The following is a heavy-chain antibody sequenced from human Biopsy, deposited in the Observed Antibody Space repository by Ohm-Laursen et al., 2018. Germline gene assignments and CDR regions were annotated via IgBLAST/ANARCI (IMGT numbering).Heavy chain of an antibody. J-gene: IGHJ6*02. CDR1: GDTFTTSA. CDR2: IIPILGTV. D-gene: IGHD3-10*01. Sequence: SSVKVSCKASGDTFTTSAISWVRQVPGQGLNWMGRIIPILGTVDYGQNFQGRVTIRADTSTTFLELTSLRYDDTAVYYCASGDIGGIGLDVWGLGTTVTVSS. CDR3: ASGDIGGIGLDV. V-gene: IGHV1-69*04.